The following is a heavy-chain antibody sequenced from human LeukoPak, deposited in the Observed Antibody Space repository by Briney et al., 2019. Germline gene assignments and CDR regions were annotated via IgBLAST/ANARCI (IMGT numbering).Heavy chain of an antibody. V-gene: IGHV3-13*01. Sequence: GGSLRLSCAASGFTFSTYDMHWVRQTTGKGLEWVSAIGTAGDTYYPGSVRGQFTISRENAKNSLYLQMNSLRAGDTAVYYCARGIVGALYMDVWGKGTTVTVSS. CDR2: IGTAGDT. CDR1: GFTFSTYD. D-gene: IGHD1-26*01. CDR3: ARGIVGALYMDV. J-gene: IGHJ6*03.